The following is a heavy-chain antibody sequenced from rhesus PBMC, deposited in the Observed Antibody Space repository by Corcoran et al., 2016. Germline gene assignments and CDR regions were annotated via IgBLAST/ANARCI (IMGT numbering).Heavy chain of an antibody. D-gene: IGHD6-13*01. V-gene: IGHV4-165*01. J-gene: IGHJ4*01. CDR1: GGSCSGYY. CDR2: FSGRSGST. CDR3: ARRSPYSSWAHYFDY. Sequence: QVQLQESGQGLVKPSETLSLTCAVPGGSCSGYYWGWLRQPPGQGLEWIGYFSGRSGSTDYNPSLTSRVTISTDTSKNQFSLKLSSVTAADTAVYYCARRSPYSSWAHYFDYWGQGVLVTVSS.